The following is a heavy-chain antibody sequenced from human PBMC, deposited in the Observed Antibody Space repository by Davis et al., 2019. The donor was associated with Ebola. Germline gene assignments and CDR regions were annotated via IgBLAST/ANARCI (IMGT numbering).Heavy chain of an antibody. V-gene: IGHV1-18*01. J-gene: IGHJ6*02. Sequence: ASVKVSCKASGYIFPSYGIGWVRQAPGQGLEWMGWITPYNGRANYGQKFQGRVTMTTDTSETSAYMELRSLTSDDTAVYYCARGLLDHGDYAGWGLDVWGQGTTVTVSS. CDR2: ITPYNGRA. CDR3: ARGLLDHGDYAGWGLDV. D-gene: IGHD4-17*01. CDR1: GYIFPSYG.